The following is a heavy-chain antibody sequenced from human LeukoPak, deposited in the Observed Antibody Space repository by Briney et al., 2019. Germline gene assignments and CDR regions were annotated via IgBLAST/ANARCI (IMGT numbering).Heavy chain of an antibody. D-gene: IGHD3-9*01. CDR2: ISSSSSYT. V-gene: IGHV3-21*05. CDR3: AREETYYDILTGYYTSRYFDY. CDR1: GFTFSSYA. J-gene: IGHJ4*02. Sequence: GGSLRLSCAASGFTFSSYAMSWVRQAPGKGLEWVSYISSSSSYTNYADSVKGRFTISRDNAKNSLYLQMNSLRAEDTAVYYCAREETYYDILTGYYTSRYFDYWGQGTLVTVSS.